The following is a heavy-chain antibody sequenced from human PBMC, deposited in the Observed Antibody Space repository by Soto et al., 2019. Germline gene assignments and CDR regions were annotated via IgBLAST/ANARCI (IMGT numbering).Heavy chain of an antibody. CDR3: ARGGGSFGPYYYYAMDV. V-gene: IGHV4-59*13. CDR2: IYYDGTT. J-gene: IGHJ6*02. Sequence: QVQLQESGPGLVKTSETLSLTCGVSGGSIRNYFWSWIRQPPGKSLEWIGYIYYDGTTKYRPSLESRVTMSVGTSQNQFSLHLTSVTAADTAVYFCARGGGSFGPYYYYAMDVWGQGTTVTVSS. CDR1: GGSIRNYF. D-gene: IGHD3-10*01.